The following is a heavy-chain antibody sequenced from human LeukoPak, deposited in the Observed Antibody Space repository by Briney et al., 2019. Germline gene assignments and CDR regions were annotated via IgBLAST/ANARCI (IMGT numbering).Heavy chain of an antibody. D-gene: IGHD3-10*01. CDR3: ARTSYYGSGTYYPVFDS. CDR1: GFSFSSYS. CDR2: ISSTSTI. Sequence: GGSLRLSCAASGFSFSSYSMNWVRQAPGKGLEWVSYISSTSTIDYADSVKGRFTISRDNAKNSLYLQMNSLRDEDTAVYYCARTSYYGSGTYYPVFDSWGQGTLVTVSS. J-gene: IGHJ4*02. V-gene: IGHV3-48*02.